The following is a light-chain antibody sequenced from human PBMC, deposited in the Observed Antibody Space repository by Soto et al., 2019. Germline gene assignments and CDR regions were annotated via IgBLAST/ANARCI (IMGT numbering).Light chain of an antibody. CDR3: QQYGGSPLIT. CDR1: QSVRSDS. V-gene: IGKV3-20*01. CDR2: GAS. J-gene: IGKJ5*01. Sequence: EVVLTQSPGTLSLSLGERVTLSCRASQSVRSDSLAWYQQKPGQAPRLLIYGASNRATGIPDRFSGSGSGTDFSLAISRLEPEDFAVYYCQQYGGSPLITFGQGTRLEIK.